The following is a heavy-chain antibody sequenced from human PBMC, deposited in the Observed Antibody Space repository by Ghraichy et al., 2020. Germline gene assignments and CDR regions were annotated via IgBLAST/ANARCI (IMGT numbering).Heavy chain of an antibody. D-gene: IGHD6-19*01. Sequence: SETLSLTCTVSGGSISSNYWSWMRQPPGKGLEWIGCIYYNVSTNYNPSLKSRVTLSVDTSKNQFSLRLSPVTAADTAVYYCARGGGGYSSGWSYGTDVWGQGTTVTVSS. CDR3: ARGGGGYSSGWSYGTDV. CDR1: GGSISSNY. CDR2: IYYNVST. V-gene: IGHV4-59*01. J-gene: IGHJ6*02.